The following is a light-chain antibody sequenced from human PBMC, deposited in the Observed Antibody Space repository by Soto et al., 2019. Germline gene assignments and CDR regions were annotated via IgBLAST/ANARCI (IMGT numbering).Light chain of an antibody. CDR3: MQATHWPIT. CDR2: KVS. V-gene: IGKV2-30*01. CDR1: QILVYSDGIAY. J-gene: IGKJ5*01. Sequence: VVMTQSPRARPVTLRQPAYISCRSNQILVYSDGIAYFSWFQQRPGRSPRRLIYKVSNRESGVPDRFSGSGSGNDFAINISRLEDDDVGVYYCMQATHWPITGGQGTRLEIK.